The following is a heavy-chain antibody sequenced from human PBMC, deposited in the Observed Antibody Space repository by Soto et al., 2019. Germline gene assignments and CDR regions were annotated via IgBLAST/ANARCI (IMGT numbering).Heavy chain of an antibody. V-gene: IGHV5-51*01. Sequence: HGPPLKISCKGLGNSFKNWLGWVRQMPGKGLEWMGIIYPDDSDTRYSPSFQGQVTISADKSISTAYLQWSSLKASDTAMYYCARHVGTLLRGYCASTSCRFDPWGQGTLVTVSS. D-gene: IGHD2-2*01. CDR1: GNSFKNW. CDR2: IYPDDSDT. CDR3: ARHVGTLLRGYCASTSCRFDP. J-gene: IGHJ5*02.